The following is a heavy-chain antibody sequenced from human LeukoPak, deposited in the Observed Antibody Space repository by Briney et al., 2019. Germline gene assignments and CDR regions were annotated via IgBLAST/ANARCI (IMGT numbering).Heavy chain of an antibody. D-gene: IGHD1-26*01. CDR3: ARDQIVGATSTFAY. CDR1: GFTFSSYA. J-gene: IGHJ4*02. V-gene: IGHV3-30-3*01. Sequence: GGSLRLSCAASGFTFSSYAMHWVRQAPGKGLEWVAVISYDGSNKYYADSVKGRFTISRDNSKNTLYLQMNSLRAEDTAVYYCARDQIVGATSTFAYWGQGTLVTVSS. CDR2: ISYDGSNK.